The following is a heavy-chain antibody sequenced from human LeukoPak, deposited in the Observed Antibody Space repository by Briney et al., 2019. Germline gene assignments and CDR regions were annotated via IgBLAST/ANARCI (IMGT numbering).Heavy chain of an antibody. Sequence: GESLRLSCAASGFTFSSYAMSWIRQAPGKGLEWVSGISGTGGSTYHADSVKGRFTISRDNSKNTLYLQMNSLRAEDTAVYYCAKDRDGVAYGSGSYLDYWGQGTLVTVSS. CDR2: ISGTGGST. D-gene: IGHD3-10*01. V-gene: IGHV3-23*01. CDR3: AKDRDGVAYGSGSYLDY. J-gene: IGHJ4*02. CDR1: GFTFSSYA.